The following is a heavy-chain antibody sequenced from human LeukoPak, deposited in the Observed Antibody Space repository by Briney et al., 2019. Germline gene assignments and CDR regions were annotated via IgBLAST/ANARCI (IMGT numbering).Heavy chain of an antibody. V-gene: IGHV3-7*01. CDR1: GFTFSSYW. CDR2: IKQDGSEK. D-gene: IGHD6-19*01. J-gene: IGHJ4*02. Sequence: PGGSLRLYCAASGFTFSSYWMSWLRQAPGKGREGWANIKQDGSEKYYVDSVKGRFTISRDNAKNSLYLKMKSVRAEEKAVYYCARDDSSGIDYWGQGTLVTVSS. CDR3: ARDDSSGIDY.